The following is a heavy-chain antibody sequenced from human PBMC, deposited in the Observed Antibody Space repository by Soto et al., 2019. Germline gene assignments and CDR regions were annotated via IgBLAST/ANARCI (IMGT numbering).Heavy chain of an antibody. V-gene: IGHV3-66*01. J-gene: IGHJ6*02. D-gene: IGHD1-1*01. CDR1: GFTVSSDY. CDR2: IYRGGST. Sequence: EVQVVESGGGLVQPGGSLRLSWVASGFTVSSDYMNWVRQAPGEGLEWVSGIYRGGSTYYADSVKGRFTISRGNSKITLSLQMNSLRAEDTAVYYCARDPGDRKGMIVWCQGNTVTFSS. CDR3: ARDPGDRKGMIV.